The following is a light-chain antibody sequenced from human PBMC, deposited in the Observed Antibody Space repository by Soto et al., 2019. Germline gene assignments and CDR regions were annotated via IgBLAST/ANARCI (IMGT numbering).Light chain of an antibody. Sequence: EVVLTQSPATLSLSPGERATLSCRASQSVSNNFLAWYQQKPGQTPRLLIYGASNRATGIPDIFSGTGSGTDFTLNITRMKPEDFALYYCHHYGGSPLVTFGGGTKVEL. J-gene: IGKJ4*01. V-gene: IGKV3-20*01. CDR1: QSVSNNF. CDR3: HHYGGSPLVT. CDR2: GAS.